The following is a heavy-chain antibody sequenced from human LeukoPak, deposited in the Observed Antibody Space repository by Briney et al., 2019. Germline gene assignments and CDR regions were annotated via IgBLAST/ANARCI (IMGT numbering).Heavy chain of an antibody. D-gene: IGHD6-13*01. Sequence: SETLSLTCTVSGGSISSYYWSWIRQPPGKGLEWVGTIYYSGSTSYNPSLESRVTISVDTSKNQFSLKLSSVTAADTAVYYCARHYSSSWYGVYFEYWGQGTLVTVSS. CDR1: GGSISSYY. V-gene: IGHV4-39*01. CDR2: IYYSGST. J-gene: IGHJ4*02. CDR3: ARHYSSSWYGVYFEY.